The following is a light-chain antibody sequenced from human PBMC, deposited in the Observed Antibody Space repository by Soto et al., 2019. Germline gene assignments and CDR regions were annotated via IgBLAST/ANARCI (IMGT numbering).Light chain of an antibody. CDR1: QSLLHSNGYNY. CDR2: LGS. Sequence: DIVMTHSPLSLPVTPGEPASISCRSSQSLLHSNGYNYLDWYLQTPGXSPXLLIYLGSNRASGVPDRFSGSGSGTDFTLKISRVEAEDVGVYYCMQPLQSWTFGQGTKVDIK. J-gene: IGKJ1*01. V-gene: IGKV2-28*01. CDR3: MQPLQSWT.